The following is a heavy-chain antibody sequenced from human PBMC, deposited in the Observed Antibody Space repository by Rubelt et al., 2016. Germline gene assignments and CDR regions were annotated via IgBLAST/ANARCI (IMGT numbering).Heavy chain of an antibody. V-gene: IGHV2-70*01. J-gene: IGHJ4*02. CDR3: ARTPDSSGYPDY. Sequence: ESGPGLVKPSETLSLTCSVSGGSISSSSYYWGWIRQPPGKGLEWLALIDWDDDKYYSTSLKTRLTISKDTSKNQVVLTMTNMDPVDTATYYCARTPDSSGYPDYWGQGTLVTVSS. CDR2: IDWDDDK. D-gene: IGHD3-22*01. CDR1: GGSISSSSYY.